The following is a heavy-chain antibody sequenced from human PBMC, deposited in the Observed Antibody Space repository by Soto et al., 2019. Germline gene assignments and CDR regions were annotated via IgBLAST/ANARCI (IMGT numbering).Heavy chain of an antibody. CDR3: ARDHLGYCSGGSCPWAEYFDC. CDR2: IKQDGSEK. D-gene: IGHD2-15*01. Sequence: PGGSLRLSCAASGFTFSSYWMSWVRQAPGKGLEWVAHIKQDGSEKYYVDSVKGRFTISRDNAKNSLYLQMNSLRAEDTAVYYCARDHLGYCSGGSCPWAEYFDCWGQGTQVTVSS. V-gene: IGHV3-7*04. CDR1: GFTFSSYW. J-gene: IGHJ4*02.